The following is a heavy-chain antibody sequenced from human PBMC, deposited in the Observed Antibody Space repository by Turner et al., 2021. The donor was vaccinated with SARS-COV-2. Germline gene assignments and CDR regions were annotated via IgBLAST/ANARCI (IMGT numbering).Heavy chain of an antibody. CDR2: SYYSGST. J-gene: IGHJ4*02. V-gene: IGHV4-39*01. CDR3: ARNSPKWYYYDSSGYYDY. CDR1: GGSISSRSYF. Sequence: QLQLQESGPGLVKPSETLSLTCTVSGGSISSRSYFWGWIRQPPGKGLEWIGSSYYSGSTYHNPSLKSRVTISVDTSKNQFSLKLSSVTAADTAVYYCARNSPKWYYYDSSGYYDYWGQGTLVTVSS. D-gene: IGHD3-22*01.